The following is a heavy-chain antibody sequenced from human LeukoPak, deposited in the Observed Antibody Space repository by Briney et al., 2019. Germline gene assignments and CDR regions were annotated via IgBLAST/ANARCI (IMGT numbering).Heavy chain of an antibody. CDR2: ISYDGSNK. Sequence: GGSLRLSCAASGFTFSSYAMHWVRQAPGKGLEWVAVISYDGSNKYYAGSVKGRFTISRDNSKNTLYLQMNSLRAEDTAVYYCARDGASSSWYNWFDPWGQGTLVTVSS. V-gene: IGHV3-30-3*01. CDR3: ARDGASSSWYNWFDP. J-gene: IGHJ5*02. D-gene: IGHD6-13*01. CDR1: GFTFSSYA.